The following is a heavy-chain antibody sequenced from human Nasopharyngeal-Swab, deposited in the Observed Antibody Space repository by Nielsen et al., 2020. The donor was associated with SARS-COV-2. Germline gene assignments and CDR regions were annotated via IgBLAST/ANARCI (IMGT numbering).Heavy chain of an antibody. Sequence: GGSLRLSCAASGFTFSSFGMHWVRQAPGKGLEWVAFIAHDASNEYYGDPVKGRFSISRDSSKNTLYLQMDSLRGEDTAVYYCARDAPAHYGAFYWGRGTLGTVSS. J-gene: IGHJ4*02. CDR3: ARDAPAHYGAFY. CDR2: IAHDASNE. V-gene: IGHV3-30*03. CDR1: GFTFSSFG. D-gene: IGHD4-17*01.